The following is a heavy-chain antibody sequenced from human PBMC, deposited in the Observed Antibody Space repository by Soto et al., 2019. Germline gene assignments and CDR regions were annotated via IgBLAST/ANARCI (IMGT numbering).Heavy chain of an antibody. D-gene: IGHD4-17*01. CDR2: ISAYNGNT. Sequence: QVQLVQSGAEVKKPGASVKVSCKASGYTFTSYGISWVRQAPGQGLEWMGWISAYNGNTNYAQKLQGRVTMTTDTSTSTAYMELRSLRSDDTAVYYCARDSYGDYAPVGVDWYFDLWGRGTLVTVSS. V-gene: IGHV1-18*01. J-gene: IGHJ2*01. CDR3: ARDSYGDYAPVGVDWYFDL. CDR1: GYTFTSYG.